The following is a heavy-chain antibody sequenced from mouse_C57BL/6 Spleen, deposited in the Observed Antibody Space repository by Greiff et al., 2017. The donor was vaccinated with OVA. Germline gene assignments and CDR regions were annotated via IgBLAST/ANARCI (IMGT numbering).Heavy chain of an antibody. CDR3: ARKGLRQGLDY. J-gene: IGHJ2*01. Sequence: VQLQQSGPVLVKPGASVKMSCKASGYTFTDYYMNWVKQSHGKSLEWIGVINPYNGGTSYNQKFKGKATLTVDKSSSTAYMELNSLTSEDSAVYYCARKGLRQGLDYWGQGTTLTVSS. CDR2: INPYNGGT. V-gene: IGHV1-19*01. D-gene: IGHD2-4*01. CDR1: GYTFTDYY.